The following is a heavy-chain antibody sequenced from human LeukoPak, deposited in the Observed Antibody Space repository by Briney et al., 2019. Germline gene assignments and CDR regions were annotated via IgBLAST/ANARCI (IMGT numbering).Heavy chain of an antibody. V-gene: IGHV1-46*01. Sequence: ASVKVSCKASGGTFSSYAISWVRQAPGQGLEWMGIINPSGGSTSYAQKFQGRVTMTRDMSTSTVYMELSSLRSEDTAVYYCARGICGGDCYLFDYWGQGTLVTVSS. D-gene: IGHD2-21*02. CDR2: INPSGGST. J-gene: IGHJ4*02. CDR3: ARGICGGDCYLFDY. CDR1: GGTFSSYA.